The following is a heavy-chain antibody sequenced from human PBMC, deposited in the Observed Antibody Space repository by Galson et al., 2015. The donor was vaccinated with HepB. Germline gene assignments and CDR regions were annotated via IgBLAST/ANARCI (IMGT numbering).Heavy chain of an antibody. Sequence: LRLSCAASGFTFSSYGMHWVRQAPGKGLEWVAVISYDGSNKYYADSVKGRFTISRDNSKNTLYLQMNSLRAEDTAVYYCAKDSTGGYSSFSGYYYYYGMDVWGQGTTVTVSS. CDR2: ISYDGSNK. V-gene: IGHV3-30*18. CDR1: GFTFSSYG. D-gene: IGHD6-19*01. CDR3: AKDSTGGYSSFSGYYYYYGMDV. J-gene: IGHJ6*02.